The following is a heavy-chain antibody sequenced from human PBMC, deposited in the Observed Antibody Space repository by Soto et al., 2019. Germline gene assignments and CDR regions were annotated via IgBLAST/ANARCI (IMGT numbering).Heavy chain of an antibody. Sequence: ASVKVSCKASGGTFSSYAISWVRQAPGQGLEWTGIIIPIFGRTNYAQKFQGRVTMTRDESTSTVYMELSSLRSEYTAVYYCASSPYSDGYYLDYWGQGTLVTVSS. J-gene: IGHJ4*02. D-gene: IGHD2-21*01. CDR2: IIPIFGRT. V-gene: IGHV1-69*05. CDR3: ASSPYSDGYYLDY. CDR1: GGTFSSYA.